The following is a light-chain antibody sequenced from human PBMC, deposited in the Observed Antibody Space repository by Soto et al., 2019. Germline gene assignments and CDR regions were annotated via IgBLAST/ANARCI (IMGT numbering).Light chain of an antibody. J-gene: IGKJ4*01. CDR2: GAS. CDR3: QQYGSSTAT. V-gene: IGKV3-20*01. CDR1: QSVSSNY. Sequence: EIVLTQSPGTLSLSPGERATLSCRARQSVSSNYLAWYQQKPGQAPRLLIYGASSRATGIPDRFSGSGSGTDFTLTISRLEPEDFVVYYCQQYGSSTATFGGGTKVEIK.